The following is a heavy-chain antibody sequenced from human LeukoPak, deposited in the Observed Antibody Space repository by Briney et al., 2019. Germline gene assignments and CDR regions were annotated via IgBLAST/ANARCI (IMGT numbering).Heavy chain of an antibody. CDR1: GYTFTSYG. CDR2: INPKSGGT. V-gene: IGHV1-2*02. J-gene: IGHJ5*02. Sequence: ASVMVSCKASGYTFTSYGISWVRQAPGQGLEWMGWINPKSGGTNYAQKFQGRVTMTRDTSISTAFMELSRLRSDDTAVYYCARDLAAITTGSHNWFDPWGQGTLVTVSS. CDR3: ARDLAAITTGSHNWFDP. D-gene: IGHD3-22*01.